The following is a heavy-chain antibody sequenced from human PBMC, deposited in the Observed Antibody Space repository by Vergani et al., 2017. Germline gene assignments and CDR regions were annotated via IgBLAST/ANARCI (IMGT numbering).Heavy chain of an antibody. CDR3: AKDLLELGPSRAFDI. CDR2: ISGSGGST. CDR1: GFTFSSYA. J-gene: IGHJ3*02. V-gene: IGHV3-23*04. D-gene: IGHD7-27*01. Sequence: VQLVQSGAEVKKPGSSVKVSCKASGFTFSSYAMSWVRQAPGKGLEWVSAISGSGGSTYYADSVKGRFTISRDNSKNTLYLQMNSLRAEDTAVYYCAKDLLELGPSRAFDIWGQGTMVTVSS.